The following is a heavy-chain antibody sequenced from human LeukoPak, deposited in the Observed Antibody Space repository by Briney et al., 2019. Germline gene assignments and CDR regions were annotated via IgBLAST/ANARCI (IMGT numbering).Heavy chain of an antibody. CDR3: ARDRGYSYGYSFGFDY. CDR1: GGSFSGYY. D-gene: IGHD5-18*01. CDR2: INHSGST. V-gene: IGHV4-34*01. Sequence: SETLSLTCAVYGGSFSGYYWSWIRQPPGMGLEWIGEINHSGSTNYNPSLKSRVTISVDTSKNQFSLKLSSVTAADTAVYYCARDRGYSYGYSFGFDYWGQGTLVTVSS. J-gene: IGHJ4*02.